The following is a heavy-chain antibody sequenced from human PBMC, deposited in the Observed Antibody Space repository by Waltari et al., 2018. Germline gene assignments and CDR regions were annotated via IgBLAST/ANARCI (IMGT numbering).Heavy chain of an antibody. J-gene: IGHJ4*02. CDR3: ARDLPPAHYFDY. V-gene: IGHV3-30-3*01. CDR2: ISYDGSNK. Sequence: QVQLVESGGGVVQPGRSLRLSCAASGFTFSRYAMHWVRQAPGKGLEWVAVISYDGSNKYYADSVKGRFTISRDNSKNTLYLQMNSLRAEDTAVYYCARDLPPAHYFDYWGQGTLVTVSS. CDR1: GFTFSRYA.